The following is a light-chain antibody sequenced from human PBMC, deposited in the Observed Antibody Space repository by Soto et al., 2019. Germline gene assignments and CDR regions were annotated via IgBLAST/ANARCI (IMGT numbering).Light chain of an antibody. CDR1: QSLLHSNGYNY. J-gene: IGKJ5*01. CDR2: LGS. CDR3: MQALQTPT. Sequence: DIVMTQSPLSLPVTPGEPASISCRSSQSLLHSNGYNYLDWYLQKPGQSPQLLIYLGSNRASGVPDRFSGSGSGTDFTLKISRVEAEDAGVYYCMQALQTPTFGQGTRLEIK. V-gene: IGKV2-28*01.